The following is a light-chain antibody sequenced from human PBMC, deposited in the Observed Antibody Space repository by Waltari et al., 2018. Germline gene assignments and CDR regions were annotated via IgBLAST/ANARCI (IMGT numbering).Light chain of an antibody. V-gene: IGKV1-39*01. Sequence: DIQMTQSPSSLSESVGDRVTITRRASQSISSYLNWYQQKPGKAPKLLIYAASSLQSGVPSRFSGIGSGTDFTLTISTLQPEDFATYYCQQSYAYTFGQGTKLEIK. J-gene: IGKJ2*01. CDR3: QQSYAYT. CDR2: AAS. CDR1: QSISSY.